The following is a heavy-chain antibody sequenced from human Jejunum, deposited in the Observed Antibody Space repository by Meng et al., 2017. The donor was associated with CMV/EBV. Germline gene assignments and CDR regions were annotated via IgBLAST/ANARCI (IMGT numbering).Heavy chain of an antibody. CDR1: GDSISSGRHF. CDR2: IHYTETT. Sequence: SCPGLVKPSETLSLTCTFPGDSISSGRHFWGWIRQAPGKGLEWIATIHYTETTHYNPSLKSRITISVDTSKNQISLKVNSVTAADTAMYYCAADISTAWFYYWGQGTLVTVSS. D-gene: IGHD2-2*01. CDR3: AADISTAWFYY. J-gene: IGHJ4*02. V-gene: IGHV4-39*07.